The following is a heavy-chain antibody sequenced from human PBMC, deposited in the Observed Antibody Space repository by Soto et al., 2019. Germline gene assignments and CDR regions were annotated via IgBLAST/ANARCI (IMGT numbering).Heavy chain of an antibody. J-gene: IGHJ4*02. V-gene: IGHV4-39*01. CDR2: IYYSGST. Sequence: SETLSLTCTVSGGSISSSSYYWGWIRQPPGKGLEWIGSIYYSGSTYYNPSLKSRVTISVDTSKNQFSLKLSSVTAADTAVYYCARRADNRVYWGQGTLVTVSS. CDR1: GGSISSSSYY. D-gene: IGHD1-1*01. CDR3: ARRADNRVY.